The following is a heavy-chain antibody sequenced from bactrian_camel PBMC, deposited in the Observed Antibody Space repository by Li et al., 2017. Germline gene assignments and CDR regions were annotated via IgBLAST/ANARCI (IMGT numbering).Heavy chain of an antibody. V-gene: IGHV3S53*01. CDR2: IDSTGST. CDR3: AAGGRSFTGYSFSCDLRY. CDR1: GYTYSNYC. D-gene: IGHD5*01. Sequence: HVQLVESGGGSVQAGGSLRLSCAASGYTYSNYCMGWFRQAPGKDREKVANIDSTGSTIYADSVKGRFTISKDNAKNTLYLQMNSLKPEDTAMYYCAAGGRSFTGYSFSCDLRYWGQGTQVTVS. J-gene: IGHJ4*01.